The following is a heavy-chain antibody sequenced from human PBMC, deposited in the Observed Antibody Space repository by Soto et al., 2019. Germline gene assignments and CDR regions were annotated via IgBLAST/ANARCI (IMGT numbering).Heavy chain of an antibody. CDR1: GFTISNYW. CDR3: ARSVGATYDMDV. D-gene: IGHD1-26*01. CDR2: IKQDGSEK. J-gene: IGHJ6*02. Sequence: EVQLVESGGGLVQPGGSLRLSCAASGFTISNYWMIWVRQAPGKGLEWVANIKQDGSEKYYLDSVKGRFTISRDNAKNSLFLQMNSLRVEDTAVYYCARSVGATYDMDVWGQGTTVT. V-gene: IGHV3-7*03.